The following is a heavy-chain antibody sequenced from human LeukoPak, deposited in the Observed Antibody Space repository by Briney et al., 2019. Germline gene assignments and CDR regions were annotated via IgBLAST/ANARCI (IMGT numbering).Heavy chain of an antibody. V-gene: IGHV3-7*01. CDR3: ANDVDTAMVHDY. D-gene: IGHD5-18*01. J-gene: IGHJ4*02. CDR2: IKQDGSEK. Sequence: GGSLRLSCAASGFTFSSYWMSWVRQAPGKGLEWVANIKQDGSEKYYVDSVKGRFTISRDNAKNSLYLQVNSLRAEDTAVYYCANDVDTAMVHDYWGQGTLVTVSS. CDR1: GFTFSSYW.